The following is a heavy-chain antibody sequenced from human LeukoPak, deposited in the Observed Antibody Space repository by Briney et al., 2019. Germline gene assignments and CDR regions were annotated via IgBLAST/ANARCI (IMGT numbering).Heavy chain of an antibody. D-gene: IGHD3-10*01. CDR3: ARARRSGGITLIRGVKDRGWFDS. V-gene: IGHV3-21*01. CDR2: ISSSSSYI. Sequence: PGGSLRLSCAASGFTFSSYSMNWVRQAPGKGLEWVSSISSSSSYIYYADSVKGRFTIPRDNSENTLYLQMNSLRAEDTAVHYCARARRSGGITLIRGVKDRGWFDSWGQGTLVTVSS. J-gene: IGHJ5*01. CDR1: GFTFSSYS.